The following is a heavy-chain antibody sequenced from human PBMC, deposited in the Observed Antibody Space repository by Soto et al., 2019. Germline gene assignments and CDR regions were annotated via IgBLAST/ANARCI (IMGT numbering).Heavy chain of an antibody. CDR3: ARDRTDSGYYKNWLDP. CDR2: IIPIFGTT. V-gene: IGHV1-69*06. D-gene: IGHD3-22*01. Sequence: GASVKVSCKASGGTFGSDAITSVRQAPGQVLEWVGRIIPIFGTTNYAQNLQGRVTISADKSTLTSYMELHSLTSDDTALYYCARDRTDSGYYKNWLDPWGQGTQVTVSS. J-gene: IGHJ5*02. CDR1: GGTFGSDA.